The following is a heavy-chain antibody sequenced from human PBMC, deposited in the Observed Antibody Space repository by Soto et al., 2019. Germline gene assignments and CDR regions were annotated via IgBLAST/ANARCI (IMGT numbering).Heavy chain of an antibody. J-gene: IGHJ6*02. V-gene: IGHV3-23*01. CDR3: AKDLDYSPASDYYYGMDV. D-gene: IGHD4-4*01. CDR2: ISGSGGST. Sequence: GGSLRLSCAASGFTFSGYAMSWVRQAPGKGLEWVSAISGSGGSTYYADSVKGRFTISRDDSKNTLYLQMNSLRAEDTAVYYCAKDLDYSPASDYYYGMDVWGQGTTVTVSS. CDR1: GFTFSGYA.